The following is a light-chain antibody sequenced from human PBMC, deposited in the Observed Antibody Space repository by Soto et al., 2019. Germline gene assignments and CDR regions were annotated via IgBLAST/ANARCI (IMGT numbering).Light chain of an antibody. J-gene: IGKJ1*01. CDR2: RTS. CDR3: HQYSHYSRT. Sequence: DIQLTQSPSTLSASIGDRVTITCRASQSVDHWLAWYQQKPGEAPNLLISRTSTLQSGVPSRFSGSGSGTEFTHTISGVQPDDFATYYGHQYSHYSRTFGQGTKVEI. CDR1: QSVDHW. V-gene: IGKV1-5*03.